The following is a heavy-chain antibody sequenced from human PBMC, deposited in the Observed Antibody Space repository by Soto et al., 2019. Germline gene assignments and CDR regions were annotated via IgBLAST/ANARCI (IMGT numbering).Heavy chain of an antibody. Sequence: GGSLRLSCTASGFTFSRYAMSWVRQAPGKGLEWVASIKYDGAEKSYVDSVKGRFTISRDNPKNSVYLQMASLRAEDTAVYYCARDGVAPGLYFDHWGQGTPVTVSS. CDR2: IKYDGAEK. J-gene: IGHJ4*02. CDR1: GFTFSRYA. V-gene: IGHV3-7*05. CDR3: ARDGVAPGLYFDH. D-gene: IGHD3-10*01.